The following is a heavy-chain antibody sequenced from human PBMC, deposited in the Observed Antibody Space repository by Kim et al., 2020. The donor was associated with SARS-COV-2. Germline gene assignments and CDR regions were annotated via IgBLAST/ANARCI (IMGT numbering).Heavy chain of an antibody. V-gene: IGHV3-7*01. D-gene: IGHD1-7*01. Sequence: GGSLRLSCAASGFTFSNYWMTWVRQAPGKGLEWVANIKQDGTEKYYVDSVKGRFTISRDNAKNSLYLQMNSLRAEDTAMYFCARLGITGTNYDYYGMDVWGQGTTVTVSS. CDR1: GFTFSNYW. CDR2: IKQDGTEK. J-gene: IGHJ6*02. CDR3: ARLGITGTNYDYYGMDV.